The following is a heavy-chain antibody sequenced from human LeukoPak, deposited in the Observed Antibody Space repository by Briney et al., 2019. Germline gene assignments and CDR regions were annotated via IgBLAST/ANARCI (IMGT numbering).Heavy chain of an antibody. D-gene: IGHD6-13*01. CDR3: ARGHPESHSSSWGSPEVYYFDY. Sequence: SETLSLTCAVYGGSFSGYYWSWIRQPPGKGLEWIGEIHHSGSTNYNPSLKNRVTISVDTSKNQFSLKLSSVTAADTAVYYCARGHPESHSSSWGSPEVYYFDYWGQGTLVTVSS. J-gene: IGHJ4*02. V-gene: IGHV4-34*01. CDR1: GGSFSGYY. CDR2: IHHSGST.